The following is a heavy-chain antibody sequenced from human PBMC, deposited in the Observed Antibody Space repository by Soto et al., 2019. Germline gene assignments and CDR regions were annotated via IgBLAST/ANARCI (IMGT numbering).Heavy chain of an antibody. V-gene: IGHV3-21*01. Sequence: GGSLRLSCAASGFTFTSYSMNWVRQAPGKGLEWVSSISRSAGNTYYADSVKGRFTISRDNAKNSMYLQMNSLRAEDTAVYYCARDQVPGLDAFDIWGQGTMVTVS. CDR2: ISRSAGNT. J-gene: IGHJ3*02. CDR1: GFTFTSYS. CDR3: ARDQVPGLDAFDI.